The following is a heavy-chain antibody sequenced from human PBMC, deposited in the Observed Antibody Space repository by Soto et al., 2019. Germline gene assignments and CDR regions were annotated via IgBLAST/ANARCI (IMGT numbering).Heavy chain of an antibody. CDR2: IYNSGKT. CDR3: ARHGSNSGSYSEYFQY. CDR1: GDSISSSSLY. V-gene: IGHV4-39*01. J-gene: IGHJ1*01. D-gene: IGHD1-26*01. Sequence: QLQLQESCSGLVKPSETVSLTCTVSGDSISSSSLYWGWIRQPPGKGLEWIGSIYNSGKTYYSPSLESRVTISVDTSKNQFSLKLSSVTAAYTAVYYCARHGSNSGSYSEYFQYWGQGTLVAVSS.